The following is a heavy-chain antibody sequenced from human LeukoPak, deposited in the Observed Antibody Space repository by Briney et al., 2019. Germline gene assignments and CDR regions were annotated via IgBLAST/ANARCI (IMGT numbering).Heavy chain of an antibody. CDR2: ISSNGGST. J-gene: IGHJ5*02. D-gene: IGHD3-10*01. V-gene: IGHV3-64D*06. CDR1: GFTFSSYA. CDR3: VWFGERNDGDWFDP. Sequence: GGSLRLSCSASGFTFSSYAVHWVRQAPGKGLEYVSAISSNGGSTYYADSVKGRFTISRDNSKNTLYLQMSSLRAEDTAVYYCVWFGERNDGDWFDPWGQGTLVTVSS.